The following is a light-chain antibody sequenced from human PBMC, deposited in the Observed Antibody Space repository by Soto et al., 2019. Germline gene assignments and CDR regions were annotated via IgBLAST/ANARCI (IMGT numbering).Light chain of an antibody. J-gene: IGKJ1*01. CDR1: QSVTSSY. Sequence: EIVLTQSPGTLSLSPGERATLSCRASQSVTSSYLAWYQHKPGQAPRLLIYGASSRATGIPDRFSGSGSGTDFTLTISRLEPEDFAVYYCLEYGTSRTFGQGTKV. CDR3: LEYGTSRT. CDR2: GAS. V-gene: IGKV3-20*01.